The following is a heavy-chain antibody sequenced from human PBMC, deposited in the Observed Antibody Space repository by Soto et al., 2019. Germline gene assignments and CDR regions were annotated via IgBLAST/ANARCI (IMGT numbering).Heavy chain of an antibody. CDR3: VRSFTWYSEADY. CDR2: ISGGGGDT. D-gene: IGHD6-13*01. J-gene: IGHJ4*02. Sequence: EVQLLESGGGLVQPGGSLRLSCAASGFSYNSYALNWVRQAPGNGLEWVSSISGGGGDTSYADSVRGRFTISRDNSRSTLYLQMNSLRADDAAVYYCVRSFTWYSEADYWGQGTLVTVSS. CDR1: GFSYNSYA. V-gene: IGHV3-23*01.